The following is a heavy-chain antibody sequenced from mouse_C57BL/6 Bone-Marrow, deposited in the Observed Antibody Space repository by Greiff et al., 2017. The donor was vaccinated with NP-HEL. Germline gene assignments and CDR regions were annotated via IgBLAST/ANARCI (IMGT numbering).Heavy chain of an antibody. CDR2: IDPENGDT. J-gene: IGHJ1*03. V-gene: IGHV14-4*01. CDR1: GFNIKDDY. Sequence: VQLQQSGAELVRPGASVKLSCTASGFNIKDDYMHWVKQRPEQGLEWIGWIDPENGDTEYASKFQGKATITADTSSNTAYLQLSSLTSEDTAVYYCTTGPRPVWYFDVWGTGTTVTVSS. CDR3: TTGPRPVWYFDV.